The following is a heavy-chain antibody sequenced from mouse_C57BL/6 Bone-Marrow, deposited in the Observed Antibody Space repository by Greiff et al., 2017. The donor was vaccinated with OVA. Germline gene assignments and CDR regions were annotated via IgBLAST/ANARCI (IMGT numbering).Heavy chain of an antibody. Sequence: QVQLQQSGAELARPGASVKLSCKASGYTFTSYGISWVKQRTGQGLELIGEIYPRSGNTYYNEKFKGKATLTADKSSSPAYMELRSLTSEDSAVYFCARTLGLWFAYWGQGTLVTVSA. CDR2: IYPRSGNT. J-gene: IGHJ3*01. CDR1: GYTFTSYG. V-gene: IGHV1-81*01. D-gene: IGHD4-1*01. CDR3: ARTLGLWFAY.